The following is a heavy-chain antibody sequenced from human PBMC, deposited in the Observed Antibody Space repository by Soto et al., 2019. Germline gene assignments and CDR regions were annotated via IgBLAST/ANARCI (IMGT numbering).Heavy chain of an antibody. CDR3: AKRELNSTGLFH. V-gene: IGHV3-74*01. Sequence: EVQLVESGGGLVQPGGSLRLSCAASGFSFTSYWMHWVRQAPGKGLVWVSRINTDGSSTSYADSVKGRFTISRDNAKNTLFLLMNSLRAEDTAIYYCAKRELNSTGLFHWGQGTLVSVSS. CDR1: GFSFTSYW. J-gene: IGHJ4*02. CDR2: INTDGSST. D-gene: IGHD1-26*01.